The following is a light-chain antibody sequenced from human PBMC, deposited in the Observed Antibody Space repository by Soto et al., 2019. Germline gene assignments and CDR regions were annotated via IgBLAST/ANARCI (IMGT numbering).Light chain of an antibody. CDR2: GAS. Sequence: EIVMTQSPATLSVFPGERATLSCRASHSIGSSLAWYQQKPGQAPRLLIDGASSRATGIPARFSGSGSGTEFTLTISSLQSEDLAVYYCQQYHNWPQTFGQGTKVDIK. V-gene: IGKV3D-15*01. CDR3: QQYHNWPQT. CDR1: HSIGSS. J-gene: IGKJ1*01.